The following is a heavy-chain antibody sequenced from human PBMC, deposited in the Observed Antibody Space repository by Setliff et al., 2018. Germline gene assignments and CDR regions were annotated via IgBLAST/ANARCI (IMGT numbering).Heavy chain of an antibody. Sequence: ASVKVSCKASGYTFTSHYMHWVRQAPGLGLEWMGTINPSSGRTSYAQKFQGRVTMTRDTSTSTAYMELRSLRSDDTAVYYCATGGQINYNFWSGYGVDYYMDVWGKGTTVTVSS. J-gene: IGHJ6*03. V-gene: IGHV1-46*01. CDR1: GYTFTSHY. D-gene: IGHD3-3*01. CDR2: INPSSGRT. CDR3: ATGGQINYNFWSGYGVDYYMDV.